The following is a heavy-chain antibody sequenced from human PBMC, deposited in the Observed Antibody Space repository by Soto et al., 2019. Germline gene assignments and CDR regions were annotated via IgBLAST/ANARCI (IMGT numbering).Heavy chain of an antibody. D-gene: IGHD6-13*01. CDR3: GRATYSSSWYSLYYYYYYMDV. J-gene: IGHJ6*03. V-gene: IGHV1-18*01. CDR2: ISAYNGNT. Sequence: QVQLVQSGAEVKKPGASVKVSCKASGYTFTSYGISWVRQAPGQGLEWMGWISAYNGNTNYAQKLQGRVTMTTDISTSTAYMELRSLRSDDTAVYYCGRATYSSSWYSLYYYYYYMDVWGKGTTVTVSS. CDR1: GYTFTSYG.